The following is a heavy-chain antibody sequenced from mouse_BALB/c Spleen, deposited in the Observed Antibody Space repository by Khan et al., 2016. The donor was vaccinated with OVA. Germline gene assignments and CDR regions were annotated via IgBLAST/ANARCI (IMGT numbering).Heavy chain of an antibody. J-gene: IGHJ2*01. Sequence: QIQLVQSGPELVRPGVSVKISCKGSGYTFTDFAMHWVKQSHAKSLEWIGVISTHSGNTNYNQKFKGKATMTVDKSSSTAYMELARLTSEDSAIYYCAIRDYLDYWGQGTTLTVSS. CDR1: GYTFTDFA. CDR2: ISTHSGNT. V-gene: IGHV1S137*01. CDR3: AIRDYLDY.